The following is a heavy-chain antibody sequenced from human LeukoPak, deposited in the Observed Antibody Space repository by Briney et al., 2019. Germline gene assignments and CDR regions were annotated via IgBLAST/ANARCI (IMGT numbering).Heavy chain of an antibody. CDR2: MNPNSGNT. CDR1: GYTFTSYD. Sequence: ASVKVSCKASGYTFTSYDINWVRQATGQGLEWMGWMNPNSGNTGYAQKFQGRVTTTRNTSISTAYMELSSLRSEDTAVYYCARVDSSSPRLPKHWGQGTLVTVSS. J-gene: IGHJ1*01. D-gene: IGHD6-13*01. CDR3: ARVDSSSPRLPKH. V-gene: IGHV1-8*01.